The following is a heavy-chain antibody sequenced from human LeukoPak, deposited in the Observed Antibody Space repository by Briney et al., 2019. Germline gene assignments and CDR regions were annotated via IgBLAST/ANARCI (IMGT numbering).Heavy chain of an antibody. CDR2: ISGSGGST. Sequence: GGSLRLSCAASGFTFSSYAISWVRQAPGKGLEWVSAISGSGGSTYYADSVKGRFTISRDNSKNTLYLQMNSLRAEDTAVYYCAKEVVVRGVILGYFDYWGQGTLVTVSS. CDR3: AKEVVVRGVILGYFDY. D-gene: IGHD3-10*01. V-gene: IGHV3-23*01. J-gene: IGHJ4*02. CDR1: GFTFSSYA.